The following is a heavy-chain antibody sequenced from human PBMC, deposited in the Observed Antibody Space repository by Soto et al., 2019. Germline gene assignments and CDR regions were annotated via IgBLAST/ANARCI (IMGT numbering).Heavy chain of an antibody. J-gene: IGHJ4*02. CDR1: GYTFTNFG. D-gene: IGHD3-16*01. Sequence: QVQLVQSGAEVKKPGASVKVSCKASGYTFTNFGISWVRQAPGQGLEWMGWISAYNGNTNYAQKFQGRVTMTTDTTTSTDYMEVRSLRFDDTAVYYCARGGTPMDYWGQGTQVTVSS. CDR3: ARGGTPMDY. CDR2: ISAYNGNT. V-gene: IGHV1-18*01.